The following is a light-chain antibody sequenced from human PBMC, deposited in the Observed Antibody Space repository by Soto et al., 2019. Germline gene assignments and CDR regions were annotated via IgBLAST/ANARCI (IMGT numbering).Light chain of an antibody. V-gene: IGKV1-12*01. CDR2: TAS. CDR1: QGVSTW. CDR3: QQAASFPIT. J-gene: IGKJ5*01. Sequence: DIQMTQSSSSVSASLGERFTSTRRASQGVSTWLAWYQQKPGKASNLLIYTASSLQSGVTSRFSGSGSGTDFTITINGLQPEDFATYYCQQAASFPITFGPGTRLDIK.